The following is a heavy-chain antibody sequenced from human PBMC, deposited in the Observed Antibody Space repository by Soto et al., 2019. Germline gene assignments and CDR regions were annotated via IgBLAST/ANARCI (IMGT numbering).Heavy chain of an antibody. CDR3: AREGIVGDYYYYGMDV. V-gene: IGHV1-3*01. J-gene: IGHJ6*02. Sequence: ASVKVSCKASGYTFTSYAMHWVRQAPGQRLEWMGWINAGNGNTKYSQKFQGRVTITRDTSASTAYMELSSLRSEDTAVYYCAREGIVGDYYYYGMDVWGQGTTVTLSS. CDR1: GYTFTSYA. CDR2: INAGNGNT. D-gene: IGHD3-16*02.